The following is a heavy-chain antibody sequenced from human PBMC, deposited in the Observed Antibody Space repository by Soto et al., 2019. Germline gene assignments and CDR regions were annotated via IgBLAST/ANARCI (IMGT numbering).Heavy chain of an antibody. Sequence: QITLKESGPTLVNPTQTLTLTCTFSGFSLSTSGVGVGWIRQPPGKALEWLALIFWNDDKRYSPSLKSRLAITKDTSKNQVVLTMTNIDPVDTATYYWAHRQLAVAAVSYYFGYWGQGALVTVSS. CDR2: IFWNDDK. CDR3: AHRQLAVAAVSYYFGY. J-gene: IGHJ4*02. V-gene: IGHV2-5*01. D-gene: IGHD6-19*01. CDR1: GFSLSTSGVG.